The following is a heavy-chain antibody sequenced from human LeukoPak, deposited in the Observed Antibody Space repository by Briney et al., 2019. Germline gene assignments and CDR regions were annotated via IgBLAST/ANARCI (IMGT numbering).Heavy chain of an antibody. CDR2: INPSGGST. Sequence: ASVKVSCKASGYTFTSYYMHWVRQAPGQGLEWMGIINPSGGSTSYAQKFQGRVTMTRDMSTSTDYMELSSLRSEDTAVYYCARDNSVEDTAWWFDPWGQGTLVTVSS. CDR1: GYTFTSYY. V-gene: IGHV1-46*01. J-gene: IGHJ5*02. D-gene: IGHD4-23*01. CDR3: ARDNSVEDTAWWFDP.